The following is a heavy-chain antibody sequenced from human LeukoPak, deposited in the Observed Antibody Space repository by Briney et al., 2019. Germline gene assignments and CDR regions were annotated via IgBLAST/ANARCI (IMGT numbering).Heavy chain of an antibody. CDR1: GFTFSSYS. CDR3: ARDNDYRAFDI. J-gene: IGHJ3*02. Sequence: GGSLRLSCAASGFTFSSYSMNWVRQAPGKGLEWVSSISSSSSYIYYADSVKGRFTISRDNSKNTLYLQMNSLRAEDTAVYYCARDNDYRAFDIWGQGTMVTVSS. CDR2: ISSSSSYI. D-gene: IGHD4-11*01. V-gene: IGHV3-21*04.